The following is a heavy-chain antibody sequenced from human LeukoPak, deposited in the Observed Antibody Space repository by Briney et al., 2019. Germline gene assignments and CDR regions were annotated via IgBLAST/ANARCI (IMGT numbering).Heavy chain of an antibody. Sequence: VASVKVSCKASGYTFTSYDINWVRQATGQGLEWMGRMNPNSGNTGYAQKFQGRVTMTRNTSISTAYMELSSLRSEDTAVYYCARGASDDGYMDVWGKGTTVTVSS. J-gene: IGHJ6*03. CDR1: GYTFTSYD. CDR3: ARGASDDGYMDV. D-gene: IGHD1-26*01. CDR2: MNPNSGNT. V-gene: IGHV1-8*01.